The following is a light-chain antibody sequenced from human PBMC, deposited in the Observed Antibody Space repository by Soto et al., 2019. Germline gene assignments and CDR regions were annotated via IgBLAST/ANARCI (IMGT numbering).Light chain of an antibody. V-gene: IGKV1-27*01. CDR3: QQSYSTPPFT. CDR2: GAS. CDR1: RGITTY. Sequence: DIQMTQSPSSLSASVGDRVTITCRASRGITTYLAWYQQKPGKVPKLLIYGASTLHSGVPSRFSGSGSGTHFTLTISGLQPEDFATYFCQQSYSTPPFTFGPGTKVEI. J-gene: IGKJ3*01.